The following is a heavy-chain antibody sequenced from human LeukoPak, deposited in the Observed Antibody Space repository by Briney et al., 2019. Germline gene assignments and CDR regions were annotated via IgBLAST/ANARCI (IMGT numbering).Heavy chain of an antibody. V-gene: IGHV1-18*01. CDR1: GYTFTHYG. J-gene: IGHJ6*03. CDR2: ISAYNGNT. CDR3: ARSPPGLMDV. Sequence: ASVTVSYKPSGYTFTHYGISWVRQAPGQGLEWMGWISAYNGNTHYQQKPQGRVTIITDTSTSTAHTELRLLNSDDTGLYLLARSPPGLMDVWGKGTTVTVSS.